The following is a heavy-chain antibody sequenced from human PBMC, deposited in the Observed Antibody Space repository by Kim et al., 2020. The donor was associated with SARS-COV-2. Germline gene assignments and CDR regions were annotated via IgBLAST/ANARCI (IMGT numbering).Heavy chain of an antibody. CDR1: GFTFSSYW. CDR2: VNSDGSST. Sequence: GGSLRLSCVASGFTFSSYWMHWVRQAPGKGLVWVSRVNSDGSSTSYADSVKGRFTISRDNARNTLYLQMNSLRAEDTAVYYCASLSTAYVWDKFDYWGQG. V-gene: IGHV3-74*01. CDR3: ASLSTAYVWDKFDY. J-gene: IGHJ4*02. D-gene: IGHD3-16*01.